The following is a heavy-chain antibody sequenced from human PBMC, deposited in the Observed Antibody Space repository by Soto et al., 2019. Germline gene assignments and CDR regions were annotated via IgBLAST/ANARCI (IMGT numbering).Heavy chain of an antibody. J-gene: IGHJ3*02. CDR3: ARALILTGYYIHDAFDI. D-gene: IGHD3-9*01. V-gene: IGHV4-61*08. Sequence: SETLSLTCTVPGGSISSGGYSWSWIRQPPGKGLEWIGYIYHSGSTNYNPSLKSRVTISVDTSKNQFSLKLSSVTAADTAVYYCARALILTGYYIHDAFDIWGQGTMVS. CDR2: IYHSGST. CDR1: GGSISSGGYS.